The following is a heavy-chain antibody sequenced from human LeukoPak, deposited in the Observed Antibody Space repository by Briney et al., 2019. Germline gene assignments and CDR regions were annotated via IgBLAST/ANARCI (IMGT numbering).Heavy chain of an antibody. CDR2: IYYSGST. CDR3: ARLGTYYDFWSGYFPGYGMDV. J-gene: IGHJ6*02. Sequence: SETLSLTCTVSGGSISSSSYYWGWIRQPPGKGLEWIGSIYYSGSTYYNPSPKSRVTISVDTSKNQFSLKLSSVTAADTAVYYCARLGTYYDFWSGYFPGYGMDVWGQGTTVTVSS. CDR1: GGSISSSSYY. D-gene: IGHD3-3*01. V-gene: IGHV4-39*01.